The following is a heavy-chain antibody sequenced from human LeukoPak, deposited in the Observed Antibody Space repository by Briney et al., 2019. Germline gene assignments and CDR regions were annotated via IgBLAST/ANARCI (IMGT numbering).Heavy chain of an antibody. V-gene: IGHV4-61*01. D-gene: IGHD5-18*01. J-gene: IGHJ4*02. Sequence: SETLSLTCTVSGGSVSTGSYYWSWIRQPPGKGLEWIGCFYFSGSSNYNPSLKSRVTISVDTSKNQFSLRLNSVSAADTAVYYCARGGIQLPDDWGQGAQVTVSS. CDR3: ARGGIQLPDD. CDR2: FYFSGSS. CDR1: GGSVSTGSYY.